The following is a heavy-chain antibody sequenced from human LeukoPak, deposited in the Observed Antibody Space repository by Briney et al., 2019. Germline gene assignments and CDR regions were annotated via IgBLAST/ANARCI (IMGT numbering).Heavy chain of an antibody. Sequence: ASVKVSCKASGYTFTSYGISWVRQAPGQGLEWMGWISAYNGNTNYAQKLQGRVTMTTDTSTSTAYMDLRSMRSDDAAVYYCARATGSGYPHFDWWGEGTLVTVSS. V-gene: IGHV1-18*01. CDR3: ARATGSGYPHFDW. CDR2: ISAYNGNT. CDR1: GYTFTSYG. D-gene: IGHD3-3*01. J-gene: IGHJ4*02.